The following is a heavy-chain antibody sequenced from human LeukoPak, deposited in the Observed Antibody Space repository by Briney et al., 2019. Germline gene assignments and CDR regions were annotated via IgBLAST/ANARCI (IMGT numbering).Heavy chain of an antibody. Sequence: PSETLSLTCTVSVDSISSGDYYWSWSRQPPGKGLEWIGYIYYSGSTYYNPSLKSRVTISVDTSKNQFSLKLSSVTAADTAVYYCARAPRVVVAAIYGMDVWGQGTTVTVSS. V-gene: IGHV4-30-4*01. J-gene: IGHJ6*02. CDR1: VDSISSGDYY. D-gene: IGHD2-15*01. CDR2: IYYSGST. CDR3: ARAPRVVVAAIYGMDV.